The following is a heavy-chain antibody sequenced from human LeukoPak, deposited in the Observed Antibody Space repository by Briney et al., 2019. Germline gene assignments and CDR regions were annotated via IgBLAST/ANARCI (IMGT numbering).Heavy chain of an antibody. CDR2: ISGSGGST. CDR3: AKDPPNIGYCSSTSCPSH. V-gene: IGHV3-23*01. CDR1: GFTFSSYA. D-gene: IGHD2-2*01. J-gene: IGHJ4*02. Sequence: PGGSLRLSCAASGFTFSSYAMSWVRQAPGKGLEWVSAISGSGGSTYYADSVKGRFTISRDNSKNTLYLQMNSLRAEDTAVYYCAKDPPNIGYCSSTSCPSHWGQGTLVTVSS.